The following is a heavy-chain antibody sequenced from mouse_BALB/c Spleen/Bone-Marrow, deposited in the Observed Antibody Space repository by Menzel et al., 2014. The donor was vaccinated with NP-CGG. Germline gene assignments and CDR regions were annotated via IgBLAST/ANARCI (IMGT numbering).Heavy chain of an antibody. D-gene: IGHD2-4*01. Sequence: VQLQQSGPGLVKPSQSLSLTCIVTGYSITRDYAWNWIRQFPGNTLAWMGYISYSGSTTYNPSLESRISITRDTSKNQFFLQLNSVTTEDTATYYCARSSSYDYDVGFAYWGQGTLVTVSA. CDR2: ISYSGST. V-gene: IGHV3-2*02. CDR3: ARSSSYDYDVGFAY. J-gene: IGHJ3*01. CDR1: GYSITRDYA.